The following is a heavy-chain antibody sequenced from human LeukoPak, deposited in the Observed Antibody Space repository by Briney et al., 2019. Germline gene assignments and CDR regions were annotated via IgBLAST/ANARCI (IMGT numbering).Heavy chain of an antibody. J-gene: IGHJ4*02. Sequence: PGGSLRLSCAASGFTFSSYAMHWVRQAPGKGLEWVAVISYDGSNKYYADSVKGRFTISRDNSKNTLYLQMNSLRAEDTAVYYCATPKARGRYYYDSSGYPYYFDYWGQGTLVTVSS. D-gene: IGHD3-22*01. V-gene: IGHV3-30-3*01. CDR3: ATPKARGRYYYDSSGYPYYFDY. CDR2: ISYDGSNK. CDR1: GFTFSSYA.